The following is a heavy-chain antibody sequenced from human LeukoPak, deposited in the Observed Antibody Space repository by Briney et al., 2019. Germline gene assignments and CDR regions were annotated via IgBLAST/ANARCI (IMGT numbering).Heavy chain of an antibody. D-gene: IGHD2-2*02. V-gene: IGHV3-21*01. CDR2: ISSSSSYI. CDR3: ARDRPPIYCSSTSCYTAPYYYYGMDV. Sequence: GGSLRLSCAASGFTFSSYSMNWVRQAPGKGLEWVSSISSSSSYIYYADSVKGRFTISRDNAKNSLYLQMNSLRAEDTAVYYCARDRPPIYCSSTSCYTAPYYYYGMDVWGQGTTVTVSS. CDR1: GFTFSSYS. J-gene: IGHJ6*02.